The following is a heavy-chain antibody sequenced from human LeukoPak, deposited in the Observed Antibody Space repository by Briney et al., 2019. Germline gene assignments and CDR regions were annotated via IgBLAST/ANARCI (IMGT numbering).Heavy chain of an antibody. D-gene: IGHD3-10*01. Sequence: PGKSLRLSCAASGLSFNNYDMHWVRQAPGKGLEWVAVISYDGSNKYYADSVKGRFTSSRDNSKNTLYLQMDSLRPEDTAVYYCAKEGGASGSYIFYYFDHWGQGTLVTVSS. CDR1: GLSFNNYD. J-gene: IGHJ4*02. V-gene: IGHV3-30*18. CDR3: AKEGGASGSYIFYYFDH. CDR2: ISYDGSNK.